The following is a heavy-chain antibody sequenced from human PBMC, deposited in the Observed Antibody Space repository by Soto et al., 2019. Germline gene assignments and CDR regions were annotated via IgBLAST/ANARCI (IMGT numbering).Heavy chain of an antibody. J-gene: IGHJ6*03. CDR1: CGSISRYY. V-gene: IGHV4-59*08. CDR2: IYYSGST. D-gene: IGHD3-16*01. Sequence: SETLPLTCTVSCGSISRYYWSWIRQPPGKGLEWIGYIYYSGSTSYNPSLKSRVTISVDTSKNQFSLNLSSVTAADTAVYYCARQFEVCENYYYYYLYVWGKGTTVTVSS. CDR3: ARQFEVCENYYYYYLYV.